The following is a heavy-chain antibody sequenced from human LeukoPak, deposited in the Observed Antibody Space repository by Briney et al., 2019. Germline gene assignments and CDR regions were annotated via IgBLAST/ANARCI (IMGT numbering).Heavy chain of an antibody. CDR3: ARDRPIVGDPRPNTEYFQH. V-gene: IGHV1-18*01. CDR1: GYTFTSYG. J-gene: IGHJ1*01. CDR2: ISGYNANT. Sequence: GASVTVSCKASGYTFTSYGISWVRQAPGQGLEWMGWISGYNANTNYAQSLQGRVTMTTDTSTSTAYMDLRSLRSDDTAVYYCARDRPIVGDPRPNTEYFQHWGQGTLVTGSS. D-gene: IGHD1-26*01.